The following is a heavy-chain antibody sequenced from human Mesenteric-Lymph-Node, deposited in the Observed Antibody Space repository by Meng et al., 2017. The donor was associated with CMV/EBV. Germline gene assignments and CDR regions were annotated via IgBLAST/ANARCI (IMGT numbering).Heavy chain of an antibody. V-gene: IGHV1-2*02. D-gene: IGHD1-26*01. Sequence: ASVKVSCKASGYTFTGYYMHWVRQAPGQGLEWMGWINPNSGGTNYAQKFQGRVTMTRDTSISTAYMELSRLRSYDTAVYYCARDRKDSGSYYSYFDYWGQGTLVTVSS. CDR3: ARDRKDSGSYYSYFDY. CDR2: INPNSGGT. CDR1: GYTFTGYY. J-gene: IGHJ4*02.